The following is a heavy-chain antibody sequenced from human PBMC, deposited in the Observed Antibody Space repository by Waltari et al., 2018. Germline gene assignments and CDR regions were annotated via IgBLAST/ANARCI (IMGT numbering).Heavy chain of an antibody. CDR3: AAAYYGSGSYG. CDR2: IIGSGGST. Sequence: EVQLLESGGGLVQPGGSLRLSCAASGFTFSSYAMSWVRQAPGKGLEWVSAIIGSGGSTYYSDSVKGRFTISRDNSKNTLYLQMNSLRAEDTAVYYCAAAYYGSGSYGWGQGTLVTVSS. D-gene: IGHD3-10*01. CDR1: GFTFSSYA. J-gene: IGHJ4*02. V-gene: IGHV3-23*01.